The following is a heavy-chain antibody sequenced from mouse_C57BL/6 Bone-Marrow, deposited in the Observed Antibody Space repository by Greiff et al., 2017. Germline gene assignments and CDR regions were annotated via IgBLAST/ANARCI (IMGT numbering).Heavy chain of an antibody. CDR3: ARSGIPLITTVVKYFDV. CDR2: IYPGDGDT. Sequence: QVQLQQSGPELVKPGASVKISCKASGYAFSSSWMNWVKQRPGKGLEWIGRIYPGDGDTNYNGKFKGKATLTADKSSSTAYMQLSSLTSEDSAVYFCARSGIPLITTVVKYFDVWGTGTTVTVSS. D-gene: IGHD1-1*01. V-gene: IGHV1-82*01. J-gene: IGHJ1*03. CDR1: GYAFSSSW.